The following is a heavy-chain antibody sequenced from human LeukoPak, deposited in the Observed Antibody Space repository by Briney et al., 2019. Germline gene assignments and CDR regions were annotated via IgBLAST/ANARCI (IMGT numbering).Heavy chain of an antibody. CDR2: ISAYNGNT. D-gene: IGHD3-22*01. CDR3: ARVIFGDYYYDSSGYPDY. V-gene: IGHV1-18*01. Sequence: ASVKVSCKASGYTFTSHGISWVRQAPGQGLEWMGWISAYNGNTNYAQKLQGRVTMTTDTSTSTAYMELRSLRSDDTAVYYCARVIFGDYYYDSSGYPDYWGQGTLVTVSS. CDR1: GYTFTSHG. J-gene: IGHJ4*02.